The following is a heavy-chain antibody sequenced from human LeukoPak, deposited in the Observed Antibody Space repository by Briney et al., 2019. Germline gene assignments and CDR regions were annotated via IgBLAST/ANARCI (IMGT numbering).Heavy chain of an antibody. D-gene: IGHD6-19*01. CDR1: GFTFSTYS. V-gene: IGHV3-21*01. CDR3: ARDGEVSYSSGWSYFDY. J-gene: IGHJ4*02. Sequence: PGGSLRLSCAASGFTFSTYSMDWVRQAPGKGLEWVSSISSSSSYIYYAGSVKGRFTISRDNAKNPLYLQMNSLRAEDTAVYYCARDGEVSYSSGWSYFDYWGQGTLVTVSS. CDR2: ISSSSSYI.